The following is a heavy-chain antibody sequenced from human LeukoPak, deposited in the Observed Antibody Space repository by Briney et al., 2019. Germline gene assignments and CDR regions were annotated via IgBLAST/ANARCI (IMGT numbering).Heavy chain of an antibody. CDR2: INPSGGST. V-gene: IGHV1-46*01. J-gene: IGHJ6*02. CDR3: ARVELNYGMDV. Sequence: GASVKVSCKASGYXFTSYFIHWVRQAPGQGLEWMGIINPSGGSTSYAQKFQGRVAMTRATSTSTVYMELSSLRSEDTAVYYCARVELNYGMDVWGQGTTVTVSS. D-gene: IGHD1-7*01. CDR1: GYXFTSYF.